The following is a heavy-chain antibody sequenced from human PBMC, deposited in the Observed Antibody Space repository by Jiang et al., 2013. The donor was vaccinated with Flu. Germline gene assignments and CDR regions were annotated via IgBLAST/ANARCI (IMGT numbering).Heavy chain of an antibody. CDR2: MNPNSFNT. V-gene: IGHV1-8*01. Sequence: VQLVESGAEVKQPGASVKVSCKASGYTFSTYDINWVRQAPGQGLEWMGWMNPNSFNTGYAQKFQGRVTMTMNTAVSTAYMELSGLISEDTAVYYCARVPPYPGSVRGGFYQYGLDVWGQGTTVTVS. CDR3: ARVPPYPGSVRGGFYQYGLDV. J-gene: IGHJ6*02. CDR1: GYTFSTYD. D-gene: IGHD3-10*01.